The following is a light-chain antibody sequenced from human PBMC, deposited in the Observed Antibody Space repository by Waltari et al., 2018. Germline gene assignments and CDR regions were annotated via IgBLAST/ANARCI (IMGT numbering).Light chain of an antibody. J-gene: IGKJ4*01. CDR2: DTS. CDR1: QSVSYY. CDR3: QPRRNWPLT. Sequence: SCQASQSVSYYLAWYPQGPGQPPRLLISDTSHRATGIPDRFRGSESETDFTLTIHSLEPEFFAVYYGQPRRNWPLTFGGATKVEIK. V-gene: IGKV3-11*01.